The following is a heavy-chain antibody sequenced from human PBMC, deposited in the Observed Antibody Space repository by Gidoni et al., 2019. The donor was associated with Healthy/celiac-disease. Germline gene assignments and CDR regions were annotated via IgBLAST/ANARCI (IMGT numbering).Heavy chain of an antibody. CDR1: GFTFSDYY. Sequence: QVQLVESGGGLVKPGGSLRLSCAASGFTFSDYYMSWIRQAPGKGLEWVSYISSSSSYTNYADSVKGRFTISRDNAKNSLYLQMNSLRAEDTAVYYCARGLGSSPYYYYGMDVWGQGTTVTVSS. J-gene: IGHJ6*02. CDR3: ARGLGSSPYYYYGMDV. CDR2: ISSSSSYT. V-gene: IGHV3-11*06. D-gene: IGHD6-6*01.